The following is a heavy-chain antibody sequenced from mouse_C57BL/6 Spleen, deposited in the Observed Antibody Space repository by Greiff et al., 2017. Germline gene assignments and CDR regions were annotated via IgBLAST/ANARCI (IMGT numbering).Heavy chain of an antibody. CDR1: GYAFSSSW. V-gene: IGHV1-82*01. D-gene: IGHD1-1*01. CDR2: IYPGDGDT. CDR3: ARSGDYGPYFDV. J-gene: IGHJ1*03. Sequence: LVESGPELVKPGASVKISCKASGYAFSSSWMNWVKQRPGKGLEWIGRIYPGDGDTNYNGKFKGKATLTADKSSSTAYMQLSSLTSEDSAVYFCARSGDYGPYFDVWGTGTTVTVSS.